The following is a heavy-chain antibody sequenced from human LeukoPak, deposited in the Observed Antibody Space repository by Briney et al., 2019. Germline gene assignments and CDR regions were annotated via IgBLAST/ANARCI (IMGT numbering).Heavy chain of an antibody. D-gene: IGHD3-3*01. V-gene: IGHV1-2*02. CDR1: GYTFTGYY. CDR2: INPNSGGT. Sequence: GASVKVSCKASGYTFTGYYMHWVRQAPGQGLEWMGWINPNSGGTNYAQKFQSRVTMTRDTSISTAYMELSRLRSDDTAVYYCARFVLRSNWFDPWGQGTLVTVSS. CDR3: ARFVLRSNWFDP. J-gene: IGHJ5*02.